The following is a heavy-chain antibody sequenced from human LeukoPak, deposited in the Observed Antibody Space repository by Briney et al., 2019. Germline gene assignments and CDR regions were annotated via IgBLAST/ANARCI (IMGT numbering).Heavy chain of an antibody. V-gene: IGHV4-31*01. J-gene: IGHJ4*02. CDR1: GGSISSGGFY. CDR3: ARTGGDSPFEFDY. D-gene: IGHD4-23*01. CDR2: IYYSGST. Sequence: PSQTLSLTCTVSGGSISSGGFYWSWIRQHPGKGLEWIGYIYYSGSTYYNSSLKSLVTISVDKSKHQFSLKLSSVTAADTAVYYCARTGGDSPFEFDYWGQGTLVTVSS.